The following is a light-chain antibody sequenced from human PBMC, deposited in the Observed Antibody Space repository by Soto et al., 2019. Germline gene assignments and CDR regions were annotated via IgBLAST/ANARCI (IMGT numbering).Light chain of an antibody. Sequence: EIVLTQSPATLSLSPGERATLSCRASQSVGTYLAWHQQKPGQAPRLLLYDASTRATGIPDRFSGSGSGTDFTLTISRLEPEDFAVYYCQHYGSSPGTFGQGTKVEIK. J-gene: IGKJ1*01. CDR3: QHYGSSPGT. CDR1: QSVGTY. V-gene: IGKV3-20*01. CDR2: DAS.